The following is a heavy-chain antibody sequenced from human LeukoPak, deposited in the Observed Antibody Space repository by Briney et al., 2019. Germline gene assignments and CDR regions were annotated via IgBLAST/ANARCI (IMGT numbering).Heavy chain of an antibody. CDR2: IYTSGST. CDR1: GGSISSYY. J-gene: IGHJ5*02. V-gene: IGHV4-4*07. Sequence: SETLSLTCTVSGGSISSYYWSWIRQPAGKGLEWIGRIYTSGSTNYNPSLKNRVAMSVDTSKNQFSLKLSSVTAADTAVYYCAREPSQWLVFNWFDPWGQGTLVTVSS. CDR3: AREPSQWLVFNWFDP. D-gene: IGHD6-19*01.